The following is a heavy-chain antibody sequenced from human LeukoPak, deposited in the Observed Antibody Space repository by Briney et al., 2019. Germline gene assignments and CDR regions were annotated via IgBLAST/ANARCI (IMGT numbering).Heavy chain of an antibody. Sequence: GASVKVSCKASGYTFTGYYIHWVRQAPGQGLEWVGWINPNSGVTDYAQKFQGRVTMTRYTSISTAHMELSRLGSDDTAVYYCARDPRYYYDNSAFDYWGQGTLVTVSS. V-gene: IGHV1-2*02. D-gene: IGHD3-22*01. CDR3: ARDPRYYYDNSAFDY. CDR2: INPNSGVT. J-gene: IGHJ4*02. CDR1: GYTFTGYY.